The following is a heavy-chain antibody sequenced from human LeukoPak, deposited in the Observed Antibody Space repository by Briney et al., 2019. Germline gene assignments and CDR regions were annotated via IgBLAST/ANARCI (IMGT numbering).Heavy chain of an antibody. CDR3: AREKLGIDY. D-gene: IGHD7-27*01. CDR1: SGSIGSSSNY. V-gene: IGHV4-39*02. Sequence: SETLSLTCTVSSGSIGSSSNYWGWIRQPPGKGLEWIGSIYYSGSTYYNPSLKSRVTISVDTSKNQFSLKLSSVTAADTAVYYCAREKLGIDYWGQGTLVTVSS. CDR2: IYYSGST. J-gene: IGHJ4*02.